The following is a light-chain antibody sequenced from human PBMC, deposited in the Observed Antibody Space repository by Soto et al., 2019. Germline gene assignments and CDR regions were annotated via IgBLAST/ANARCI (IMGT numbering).Light chain of an antibody. CDR3: CSYAGDKTYV. Sequence: QSVLTQPASVSGSPGQSITISCTGTGRDVRTYNLVSWYQQHPGKVPKLIIYEASKRPSGVSNRFSGSQPGNTASLTVSGLQAEDEADYYCCSYAGDKTYVFGSGTKVTVL. V-gene: IGLV2-23*01. CDR2: EAS. CDR1: GRDVRTYNL. J-gene: IGLJ1*01.